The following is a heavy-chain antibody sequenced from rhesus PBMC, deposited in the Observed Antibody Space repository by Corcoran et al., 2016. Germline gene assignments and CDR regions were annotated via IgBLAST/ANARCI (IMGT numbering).Heavy chain of an antibody. J-gene: IGHJ1*01. CDR3: AREAPIAAAGTLEYFEF. CDR1: GFTFSDYY. Sequence: EVQLVESGGGLATPGGSLRLPCAASGFTFSDYYMDWVRQAPGKGLEWVSRISNGGGSTWYADSVKGRCTISRENAKNTLYRQMNSLRAEDTAVYYCAREAPIAAAGTLEYFEFWGQGALVTVSS. D-gene: IGHD6-25*01. V-gene: IGHV3-178*01. CDR2: ISNGGGST.